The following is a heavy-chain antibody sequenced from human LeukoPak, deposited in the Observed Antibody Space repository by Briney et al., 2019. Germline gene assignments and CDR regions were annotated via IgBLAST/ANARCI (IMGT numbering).Heavy chain of an antibody. CDR3: ARIKGQWLVFDY. D-gene: IGHD6-19*01. Sequence: QTGGSLRLSCATSGFTFGGYCTSWVRQAPGKGLEWVSGISASGGRTYYADSVKGRFTISRDNIKNTVYLQMNSLRAEDTAVYYCARIKGQWLVFDYWGQGTLVTVSS. V-gene: IGHV3-23*01. J-gene: IGHJ4*02. CDR2: ISASGGRT. CDR1: GFTFGGYC.